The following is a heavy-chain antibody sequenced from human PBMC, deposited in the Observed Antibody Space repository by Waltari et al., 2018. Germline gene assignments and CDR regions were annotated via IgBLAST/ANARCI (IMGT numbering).Heavy chain of an antibody. Sequence: EVQLLESGGGLVQPGGSLRLSCTVSGFTFRDYAMTWVRQASGNGLEWVALVGSSGAATYYADSVKGRFSISRDNSRNTLYLQMNSLRAEDTAMYYCAKRGAPGELWFFDYWGQGNLVTVSS. CDR2: VGSSGAAT. J-gene: IGHJ4*02. CDR1: GFTFRDYA. V-gene: IGHV3-23*01. D-gene: IGHD2-21*01. CDR3: AKRGAPGELWFFDY.